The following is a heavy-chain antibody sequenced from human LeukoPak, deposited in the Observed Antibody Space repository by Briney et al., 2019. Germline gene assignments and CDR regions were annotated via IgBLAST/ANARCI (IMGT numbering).Heavy chain of an antibody. CDR2: IYYSGRT. CDR3: ARGVTMIVVVIHDWYFDL. D-gene: IGHD3-22*01. V-gene: IGHV4-39*01. J-gene: IGHJ2*01. Sequence: SETLSLTCTVSGGSISSSSYYWGWIRQPPGKGLEWIGNIYYSGRTYYNPSLKSRVTISVDTPKNQFSLKLSSVAAADTAVYYCARGVTMIVVVIHDWYFDLWGRGTLVTVSS. CDR1: GGSISSSSYY.